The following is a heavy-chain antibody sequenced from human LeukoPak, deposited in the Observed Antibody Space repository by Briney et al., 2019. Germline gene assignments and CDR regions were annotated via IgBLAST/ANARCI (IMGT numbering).Heavy chain of an antibody. D-gene: IGHD1-1*01. J-gene: IGHJ4*02. V-gene: IGHV3-30*18. CDR1: GFTFSSYG. CDR3: AKAPAGTFDY. Sequence: PGGSLRLSCAASGFTFSSYGMHWVRQAPGKGLEWVAVISYDGSNKYYADSVKGRFTISRDNSKNTLYLQMNSLRAEDTAVYYCAKAPAGTFDYWGQGTLVTVSS. CDR2: ISYDGSNK.